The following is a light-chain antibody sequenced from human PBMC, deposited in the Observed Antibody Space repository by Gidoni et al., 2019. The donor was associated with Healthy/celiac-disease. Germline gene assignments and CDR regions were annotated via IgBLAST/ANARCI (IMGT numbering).Light chain of an antibody. CDR2: YDV. CDR3: AAWDASLNGWV. V-gene: IGLV1-36*01. J-gene: IGLJ3*02. CDR1: TPNSGIGA. Sequence: ATTSCSVTTPNSGIGAFTCYLSVPVPAPNLLLYYDVLLPSGVSLRFSGSKSGPSASLAISGLQSEDWADYYCAAWDASLNGWVFGGGTKLTVL.